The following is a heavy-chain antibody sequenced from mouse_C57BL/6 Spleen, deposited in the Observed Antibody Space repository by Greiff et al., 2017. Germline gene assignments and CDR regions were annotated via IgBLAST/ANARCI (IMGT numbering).Heavy chain of an antibody. CDR2: IWTGGGT. J-gene: IGHJ2*01. Sequence: VQLKESGPGLVAPSQSLSITCTVSGFSLTSYAISWVRQPPGKGLEWLGVIWTGGGTNYNSAHKSRLSLSKDNSKSQVFLKMNSLQADDTARYYCARKEIDDYDSGYFDYWGQGTTLTVSS. V-gene: IGHV2-9-1*01. D-gene: IGHD2-4*01. CDR1: GFSLTSYA. CDR3: ARKEIDDYDSGYFDY.